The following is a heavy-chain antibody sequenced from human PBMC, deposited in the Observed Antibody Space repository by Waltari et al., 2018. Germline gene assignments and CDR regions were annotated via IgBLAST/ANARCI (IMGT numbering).Heavy chain of an antibody. D-gene: IGHD1-26*01. CDR1: GFTFSSYA. CDR3: AKGAGGASGSYYYFDY. J-gene: IGHJ4*02. CDR2: ISGSGCST. Sequence: EVQLVESGGGLVQPGGSLRLSCAASGFTFSSYAMSWVRQAPGKGLEWVSAISGSGCSTYYADSVKGRFTISRDNSKNTLYLQMNSLRAEDTAVYYCAKGAGGASGSYYYFDYWGQGTLVTVSS. V-gene: IGHV3-23*04.